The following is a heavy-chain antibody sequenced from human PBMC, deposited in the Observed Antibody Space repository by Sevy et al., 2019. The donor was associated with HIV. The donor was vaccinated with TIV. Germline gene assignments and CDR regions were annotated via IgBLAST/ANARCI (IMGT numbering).Heavy chain of an antibody. V-gene: IGHV3-21*01. CDR2: ISSSGSYI. J-gene: IGHJ6*02. CDR3: AREDYSNYYFYAMDV. Sequence: GGSLRLSCAASGFIFSNYGMNWVRQAPGKGLEWVSSISSSGSYIYYGDSMKGRFTISRDNAKNSLFLQMNSLRAEDTAVYYCAREDYSNYYFYAMDVWCQGTTVTVSS. CDR1: GFIFSNYG. D-gene: IGHD4-4*01.